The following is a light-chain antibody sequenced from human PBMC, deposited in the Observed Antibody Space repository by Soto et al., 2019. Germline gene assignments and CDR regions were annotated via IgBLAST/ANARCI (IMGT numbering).Light chain of an antibody. V-gene: IGLV2-14*01. Sequence: QSVLTQPASVSGCPGQSITISCTGTSSDVGGFNYVSWYQQHPGKAPKLMIYEVSNRPSGVSTRFSGSKSANTASLTISGLQAEDEADYYCSSYTSTNTLYVFGTGTKVTV. J-gene: IGLJ1*01. CDR2: EVS. CDR1: SSDVGGFNY. CDR3: SSYTSTNTLYV.